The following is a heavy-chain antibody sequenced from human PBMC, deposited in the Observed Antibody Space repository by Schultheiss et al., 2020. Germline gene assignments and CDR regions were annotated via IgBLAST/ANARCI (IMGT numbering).Heavy chain of an antibody. J-gene: IGHJ4*02. D-gene: IGHD3-10*01. V-gene: IGHV1-18*01. CDR3: ARSYYYGSGSYYMGYVRNDY. Sequence: ASVKVSCKASGYTFTSYGISWVRQAPGQGLEWMGWISAYNGNTNYAQKLQGRVTMTTDTSTSTAYMELRSLRSDDTAVYYCARSYYYGSGSYYMGYVRNDYWGQGTLVTVSS. CDR2: ISAYNGNT. CDR1: GYTFTSYG.